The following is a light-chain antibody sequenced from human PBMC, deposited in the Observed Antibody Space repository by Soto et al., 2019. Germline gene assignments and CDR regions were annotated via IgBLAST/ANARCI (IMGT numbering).Light chain of an antibody. CDR1: QSLLNSNGHSY. CDR3: MQALQTPYT. Sequence: DIVMTQSPLSLPVTPGEPASISCWPNQSLLNSNGHSYLDWYLQKPGQSPQLVIRLGSVRASGVPDRFSGSGSGTDFTLKISRVEAEDVGIYYCMQALQTPYTFGQGTKLEIK. V-gene: IGKV2-28*01. CDR2: LGS. J-gene: IGKJ2*01.